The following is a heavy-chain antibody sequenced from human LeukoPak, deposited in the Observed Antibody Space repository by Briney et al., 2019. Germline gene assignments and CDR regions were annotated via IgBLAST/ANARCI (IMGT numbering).Heavy chain of an antibody. Sequence: XXVSFIYSGGSTYYADSVKGRFTISRDNSKNTLYLQMNSLRAEDTAVYYCARDPRNYGAFDIWGQGTMVTVSS. J-gene: IGHJ3*02. V-gene: IGHV3-66*01. CDR3: ARDPRNYGAFDI. CDR2: IYSGGST. D-gene: IGHD4-11*01.